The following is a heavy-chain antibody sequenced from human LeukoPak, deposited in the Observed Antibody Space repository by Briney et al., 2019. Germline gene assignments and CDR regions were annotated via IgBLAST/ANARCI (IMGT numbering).Heavy chain of an antibody. CDR3: AKVGGITGTKGDY. Sequence: GGSLRLSCAASGFTFSSYGMHWVRQAPGKGLEWVAVISYDGSNKHYADSVKGRFTISRDNSKNTLYLQMNSLRAEDTAVYYCAKVGGITGTKGDYWGQGTLVTVSS. V-gene: IGHV3-30*18. CDR1: GFTFSSYG. D-gene: IGHD1-20*01. J-gene: IGHJ4*02. CDR2: ISYDGSNK.